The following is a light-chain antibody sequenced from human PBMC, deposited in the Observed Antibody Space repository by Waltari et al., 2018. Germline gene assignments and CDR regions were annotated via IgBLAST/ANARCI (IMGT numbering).Light chain of an antibody. CDR2: ENN. CDR1: SSNIGNDY. CDR3: GTWDTSLSALI. J-gene: IGLJ2*01. V-gene: IGLV1-51*02. Sequence: QSVLTQPPSVSAAPGQKVTISCSGSSSNIGNDYVSWYQQLPGTAPKLFIYENNKRPAGIPDRFSGSKAGTSATLGITGLQTGHEADYYCGTWDTSLSALIFGGGTKLTVL.